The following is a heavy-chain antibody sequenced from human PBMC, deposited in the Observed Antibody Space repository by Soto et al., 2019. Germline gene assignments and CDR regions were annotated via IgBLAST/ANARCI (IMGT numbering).Heavy chain of an antibody. V-gene: IGHV1-46*01. CDR3: ARNDKSGLDY. Sequence: QVQLVQSGAEVKKPGASVKVSCKASGYTFINYYIHWVRQAPGQGLEWMGMINPSGGSTSYAQKFQGRVTMTCDTSTRTVYMELSSLRSEDTAVYYCARNDKSGLDYWGQGTLVTVSS. CDR2: INPSGGST. CDR1: GYTFINYY. D-gene: IGHD1-1*01. J-gene: IGHJ4*02.